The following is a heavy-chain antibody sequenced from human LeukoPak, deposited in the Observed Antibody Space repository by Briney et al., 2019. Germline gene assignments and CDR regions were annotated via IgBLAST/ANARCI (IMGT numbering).Heavy chain of an antibody. CDR3: ARAPRWELPFDY. J-gene: IGHJ4*02. CDR2: ISTYNGNT. V-gene: IGHV1-18*01. CDR1: GYTFASYN. D-gene: IGHD2-15*01. Sequence: ASVKVSCKASGYTFASYNINWVRQAPGQGLEWMGWISTYNGNTNYAQKFQGRVTMTTDTSTSTAYMELRSLRSDDTAVYYCARAPRWELPFDYWGQGTLVTVSS.